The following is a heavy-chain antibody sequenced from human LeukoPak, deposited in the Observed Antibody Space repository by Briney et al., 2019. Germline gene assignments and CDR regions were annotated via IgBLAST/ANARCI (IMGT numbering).Heavy chain of an antibody. CDR1: GYTFSSYA. J-gene: IGHJ6*02. D-gene: IGHD2-2*01. CDR3: AKLGCSRTSCYAADYSSYYGMDV. Sequence: PGGSLRLSCTASGYTFSSYAMQWVRQAPGKGLEWVAVISHDGKNKFYADSVKGRFSISRDNAKNTLSLEMSSLRAEDTAVYYCAKLGCSRTSCYAADYSSYYGMDVWGQGTTVTVSS. V-gene: IGHV3-30-3*02. CDR2: ISHDGKNK.